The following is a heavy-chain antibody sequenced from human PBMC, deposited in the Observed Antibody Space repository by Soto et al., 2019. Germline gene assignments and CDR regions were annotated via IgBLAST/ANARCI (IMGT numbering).Heavy chain of an antibody. CDR3: ARFDIGIQQKYRIFDY. CDR2: IYYSGST. CDR1: GGSISSGDYY. D-gene: IGHD2-15*01. J-gene: IGHJ4*02. V-gene: IGHV4-30-4*01. Sequence: PSETLSLTCTVSGGSISSGDYYWSWIRQPPGKGLEWIGYIYYSGSTYYNPSLKSRVTISVDTSKNQFSLKLSSVTAADAAVYYCARFDIGIQQKYRIFDYWGQGTLVTVSS.